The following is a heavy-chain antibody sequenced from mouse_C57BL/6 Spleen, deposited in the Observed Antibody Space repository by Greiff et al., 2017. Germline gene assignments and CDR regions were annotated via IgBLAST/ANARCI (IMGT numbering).Heavy chain of an antibody. Sequence: DVKLVESEGGLVQPGSSMKLSCTASGFTFSDYYMAWVRQVPEKGLEWVANINYDGSSTYYLDSLKSRFIFSRDTAKNILYLQMSSLKSEDTATYYCARATDYGSCYWFAYWGQGTLVTVSA. D-gene: IGHD1-1*01. J-gene: IGHJ3*01. CDR3: ARATDYGSCYWFAY. V-gene: IGHV5-16*01. CDR1: GFTFSDYY. CDR2: INYDGSST.